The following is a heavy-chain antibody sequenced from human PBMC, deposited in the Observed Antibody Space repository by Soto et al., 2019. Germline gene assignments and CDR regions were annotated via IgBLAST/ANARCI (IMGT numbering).Heavy chain of an antibody. D-gene: IGHD6-19*01. CDR2: TSFDGSSG. CDR1: GFTFSSSG. CDR3: AKSPPAVAGYFDY. V-gene: IGHV3-30*18. J-gene: IGHJ4*02. Sequence: QVQLVESGGGVVQPGRSLRLSCAASGFTFSSSGMHWVRQAPGKGPEWVAVTSFDGSSGYYADSVRGRFTISRDNSNNTLYLQMNSLTAEDTAVYYCAKSPPAVAGYFDYWGQGTLVTVSS.